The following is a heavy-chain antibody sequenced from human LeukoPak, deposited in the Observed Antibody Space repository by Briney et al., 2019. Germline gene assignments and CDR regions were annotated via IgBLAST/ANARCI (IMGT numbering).Heavy chain of an antibody. D-gene: IGHD3-22*01. CDR2: ISGSGGTT. J-gene: IGHJ4*02. CDR3: AKRRDSSGYYYFDY. V-gene: IGHV3-23*01. Sequence: GGSLRLSCAASGFTFSSYAMSWVRQAPGKGLEGVSGISGSGGTTFYADSVKGRFTISRDNSKNTLYLQMNSLRAEDTAVYYCAKRRDSSGYYYFDYWGQGTLVTVSS. CDR1: GFTFSSYA.